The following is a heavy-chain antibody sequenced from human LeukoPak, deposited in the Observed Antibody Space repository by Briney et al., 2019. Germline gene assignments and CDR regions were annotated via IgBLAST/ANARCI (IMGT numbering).Heavy chain of an antibody. CDR1: GFTFSSYA. Sequence: GGSLRLSCAASGFTFSSYAMSWVRQAPGKGLEWVSGISGSGDHTFYADSVKGRFTISRDTSKNTLYLQMNSLRAEDTAVYYCASSRRGLRSGFDYWGQGTLVTVSS. D-gene: IGHD5-12*01. CDR3: ASSRRGLRSGFDY. CDR2: ISGSGDHT. V-gene: IGHV3-23*01. J-gene: IGHJ4*02.